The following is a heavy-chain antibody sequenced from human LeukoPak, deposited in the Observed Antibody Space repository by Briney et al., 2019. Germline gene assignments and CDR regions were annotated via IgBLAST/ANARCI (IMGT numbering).Heavy chain of an antibody. CDR2: IKLDGSEK. CDR3: ARNAPLDY. V-gene: IGHV3-7*01. J-gene: IGHJ4*02. D-gene: IGHD2-2*01. CDR1: GFTFTNSW. Sequence: GGSLRLSCAASGFTFTNSWMSWVRQAPGKGLEWLAFIKLDGSEKYYVDSVKGRFTISRDNAKKSLYLEMNFLRAEDTAVYYCARNAPLDYWGQGTLDTVSS.